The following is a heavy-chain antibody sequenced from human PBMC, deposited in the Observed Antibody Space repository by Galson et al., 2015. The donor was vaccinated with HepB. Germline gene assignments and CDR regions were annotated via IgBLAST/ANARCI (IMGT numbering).Heavy chain of an antibody. CDR2: ISYDGSNK. CDR3: AKGTGPTVTRAVQGWFDP. D-gene: IGHD4-17*01. CDR1: GFTFSSYG. V-gene: IGHV3-30*18. J-gene: IGHJ5*02. Sequence: SLRLSCAASGFTFSSYGMHWVRQAPGKGLEWVAVISYDGSNKYYADSVKGRFTISRDNSKNTLYLQMNSLRAEDTAVYYCAKGTGPTVTRAVQGWFDPWGQGTLVTVSS.